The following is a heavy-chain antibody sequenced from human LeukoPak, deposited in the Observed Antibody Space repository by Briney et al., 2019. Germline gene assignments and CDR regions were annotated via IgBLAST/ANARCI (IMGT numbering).Heavy chain of an antibody. Sequence: ASVNVSCKPSGYTFTIYGISWVRQAPGQGREWVGWISAYSGNTNYAQKLQGRVTMTTDKSPRTAYLDLRSLSSDDTAVYCCARDVRWSSSWAIDYWGQGPLVPVSS. CDR1: GYTFTIYG. CDR3: ARDVRWSSSWAIDY. V-gene: IGHV1-18*01. D-gene: IGHD6-13*01. CDR2: ISAYSGNT. J-gene: IGHJ4*02.